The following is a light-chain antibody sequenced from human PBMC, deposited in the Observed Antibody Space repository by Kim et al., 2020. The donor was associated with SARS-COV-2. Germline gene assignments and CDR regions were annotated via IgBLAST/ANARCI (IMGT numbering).Light chain of an antibody. CDR1: QSFLHTDGKTY. Sequence: QPAPTSSKSRQSFLHTDGKTYLDWYPQRPGQSPQPLILDVSRRYSGVPDRFSASGSVTQFTLLISRVEAEDVGVYYCMQNIHIPYTFGQGTKLEI. CDR3: MQNIHIPYT. CDR2: DVS. V-gene: IGKV2-29*02. J-gene: IGKJ2*01.